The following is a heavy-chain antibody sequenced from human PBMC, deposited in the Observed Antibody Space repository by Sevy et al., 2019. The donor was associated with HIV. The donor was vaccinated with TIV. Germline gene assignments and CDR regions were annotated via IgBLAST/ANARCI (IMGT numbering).Heavy chain of an antibody. CDR1: GFTFSSHW. Sequence: GGSLRLSCAASGFTFSSHWMTWVRQAPGKGLEWVASIKQDGSDKYYVDSVKGRFTISRDNGKNSLYLQMNSLRAEDTAVYYCARGGAAISWGLGTLVTVSS. J-gene: IGHJ5*02. CDR3: ARGGAAIS. D-gene: IGHD3-3*01. CDR2: IKQDGSDK. V-gene: IGHV3-7*04.